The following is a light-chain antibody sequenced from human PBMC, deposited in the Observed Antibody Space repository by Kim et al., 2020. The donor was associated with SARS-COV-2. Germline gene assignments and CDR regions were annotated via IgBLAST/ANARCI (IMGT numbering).Light chain of an antibody. J-gene: IGKJ1*01. CDR2: GAS. CDR1: QGISNS. CDR3: QKYNSAPWT. V-gene: IGKV1-27*01. Sequence: DIQMAQSPSSLSASVGDRVTITCRASQGISNSLAWYRQKPGKVPMLLIYGASTLRSGVPSRFRGSGSGTDFTLTISSLQPEDAATDYCQKYNSAPWTFGQGTKVDIK.